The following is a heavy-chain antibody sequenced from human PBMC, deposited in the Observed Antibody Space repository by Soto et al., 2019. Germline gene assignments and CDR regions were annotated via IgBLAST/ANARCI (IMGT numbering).Heavy chain of an antibody. CDR1: GFTFSSYA. V-gene: IGHV3-23*01. D-gene: IGHD3-22*01. CDR2: ISGSGGST. J-gene: IGHJ4*02. CDR3: AKFYDSSGYPGPFDY. Sequence: LRLSCAASGFTFSSYAMSWVRQAPWKGLEWVSAISGSGGSTYYADSVKGRFTIFRDNSKNTLYLQMNSLRAEDTAVYYCAKFYDSSGYPGPFDYWGQGTLVTVSS.